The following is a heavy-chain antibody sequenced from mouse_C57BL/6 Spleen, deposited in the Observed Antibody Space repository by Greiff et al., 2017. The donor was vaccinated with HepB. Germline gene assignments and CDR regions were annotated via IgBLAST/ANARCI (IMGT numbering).Heavy chain of an antibody. D-gene: IGHD4-1*02. CDR3: ARSGATGTGAY. CDR2: IYPRSGNT. Sequence: VQLQQSGAELARPGASVKLSCKASGYTFTSYGISWVKQRTGQGLEWIGEIYPRSGNTYYNEKFKGKATLTADKSFSTAYMELRSLTSEDSAVYFCARSGATGTGAYWGQGTLVTVSA. J-gene: IGHJ3*01. CDR1: GYTFTSYG. V-gene: IGHV1-81*01.